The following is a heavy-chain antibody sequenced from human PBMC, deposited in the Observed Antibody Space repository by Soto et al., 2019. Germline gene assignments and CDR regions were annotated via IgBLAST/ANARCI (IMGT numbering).Heavy chain of an antibody. D-gene: IGHD3-10*01. V-gene: IGHV4-30-4*01. CDR1: GGSISSGDYY. CDR2: IYYSGST. CDR3: ARVNTMVRGQPGWFDP. Sequence: QVQLQESGPGLVKPSQTLSLTCTVSGGSISSGDYYWSWIRQPPGKGLEWIGYIYYSGSTYYNPSLKSRVTISVDTSKNQFSLKLSSVTAADTAVYYCARVNTMVRGQPGWFDPWGQGTLVTVSS. J-gene: IGHJ5*02.